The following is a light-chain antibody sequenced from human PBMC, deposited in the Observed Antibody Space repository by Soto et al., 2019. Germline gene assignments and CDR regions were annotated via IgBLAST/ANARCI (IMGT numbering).Light chain of an antibody. J-gene: IGLJ2*01. CDR2: EVS. V-gene: IGLV2-14*01. CDR1: SGDVGGYNS. CDR3: TSYTPGGAFVV. Sequence: QSALTQPASASGSPGQSITISCTGTSGDVGGYNSVSWYQQHPGKAPKLMIYEVSNRPSGVSNRFSGSKSGNTASLTISGLQAEDEADYYCTSYTPGGAFVVFGGGTKLTVL.